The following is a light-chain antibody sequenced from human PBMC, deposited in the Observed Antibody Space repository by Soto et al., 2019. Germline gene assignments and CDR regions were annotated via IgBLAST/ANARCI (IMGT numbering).Light chain of an antibody. Sequence: DIQMTQSPSTLSASVGDSVTITCRASQSIGASLAWYQRKPGEAPKLLIYDVSNLESGVPSRFSGSGSGTEFSITIRSLQSDDFATSYCQQYDYSRTFGQGTKV. CDR1: QSIGAS. CDR3: QQYDYSRT. V-gene: IGKV1-5*01. CDR2: DVS. J-gene: IGKJ1*01.